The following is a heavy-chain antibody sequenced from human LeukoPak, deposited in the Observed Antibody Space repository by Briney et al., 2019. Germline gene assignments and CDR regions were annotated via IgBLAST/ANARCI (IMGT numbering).Heavy chain of an antibody. CDR1: GGTFSSYA. CDR2: IIPILGIA. D-gene: IGHD4-17*01. Sequence: ASVNVSCKASGGTFSSYAISWVRQAPGQGLEWMGRIIPILGIANYAQKFQGRVTITADKSTSTAYMELSSLRSEDTAVYYCARDTDYGDPTLYYYYGMDVWGQGTTVTVSS. J-gene: IGHJ6*02. V-gene: IGHV1-69*04. CDR3: ARDTDYGDPTLYYYYGMDV.